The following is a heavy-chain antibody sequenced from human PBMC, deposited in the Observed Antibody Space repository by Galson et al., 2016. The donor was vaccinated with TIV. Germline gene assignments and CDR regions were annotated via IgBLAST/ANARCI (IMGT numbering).Heavy chain of an antibody. D-gene: IGHD3-9*01. CDR1: GYNFNNYG. V-gene: IGHV1-18*01. J-gene: IGHJ4*02. Sequence: SVKVSCKASGYNFNNYGICWVRQAPGQGPEWMGWISAYYGDTYYAQMFQGRVSMTTDTSTSTAYLELRSLRSDDTAVYYCASDRPHILTGSDVDYWGQGKLVPVPS. CDR2: ISAYYGDT. CDR3: ASDRPHILTGSDVDY.